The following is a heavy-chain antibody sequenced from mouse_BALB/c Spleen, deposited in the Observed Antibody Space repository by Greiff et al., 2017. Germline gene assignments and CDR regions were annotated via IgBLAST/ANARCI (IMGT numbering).Heavy chain of an antibody. CDR3: ARSDTGTSYFDY. CDR1: GFTFSSFG. Sequence: EVQLVESGGGLVQPGGSRKLSCAASGFTFSSFGMHWVRQAPEKGLEWVAYISSGSSTIYYADTVKGRFTISRDNPKNTLFLQMTSLRSEDTAMYYCARSDTGTSYFDYWGQGTTLTVSS. CDR2: ISSGSSTI. J-gene: IGHJ2*01. V-gene: IGHV5-17*02. D-gene: IGHD4-1*01.